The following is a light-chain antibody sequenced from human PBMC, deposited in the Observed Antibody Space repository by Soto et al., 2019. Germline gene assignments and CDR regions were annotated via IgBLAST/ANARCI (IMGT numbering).Light chain of an antibody. J-gene: IGLJ2*01. V-gene: IGLV3-21*04. CDR1: NIGSES. CDR3: QVWASSSDPVV. Sequence: SYVLTQPPSVSVAPGKTARITCGGNNIGSESVHWYQQKPGQAPVLVIYYDTNRPSGIPERFSGSNSGNTATLTINRVEAGDEADYYCQVWASSSDPVVFGEGTKVTVL. CDR2: YDT.